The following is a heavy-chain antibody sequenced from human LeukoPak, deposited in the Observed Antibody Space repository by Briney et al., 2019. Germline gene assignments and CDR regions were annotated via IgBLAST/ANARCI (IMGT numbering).Heavy chain of an antibody. CDR1: GFTFSDAW. CDR2: ISSSGSTI. V-gene: IGHV3-11*04. Sequence: GGSLRLSCAASGFTFSDAWMSWVRQAPGKGLEWVSYISSSGSTIYYADSVKGRFTISRDNAKNSLYLQMNSLRAEDTAVYYCAREKTYYSDSSGYYGTFDYWGQGTLVTVSS. CDR3: AREKTYYSDSSGYYGTFDY. D-gene: IGHD3-22*01. J-gene: IGHJ4*02.